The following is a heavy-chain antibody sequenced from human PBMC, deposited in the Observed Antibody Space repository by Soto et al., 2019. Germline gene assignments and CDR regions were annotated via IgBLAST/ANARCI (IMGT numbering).Heavy chain of an antibody. CDR2: IIPIFGTA. D-gene: IGHD2-2*01. Sequence: QVQLVQSGAEVKKPGSSVKVSCKASGGTFSSYAISWVRQAPGQGLEWMGGIIPIFGTANYAQKFQGRVTITADESTSTAYMELSSLTSEDTAVYYCAREGHCISTSCYSSYYYYGMDVWGQGTTVTVSS. CDR1: GGTFSSYA. V-gene: IGHV1-69*12. J-gene: IGHJ6*02. CDR3: AREGHCISTSCYSSYYYYGMDV.